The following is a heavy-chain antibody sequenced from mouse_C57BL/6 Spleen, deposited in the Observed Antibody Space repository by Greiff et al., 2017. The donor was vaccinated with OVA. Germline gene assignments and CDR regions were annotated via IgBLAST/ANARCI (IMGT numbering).Heavy chain of an antibody. CDR1: GYAFSSSW. V-gene: IGHV1-82*01. CDR3: ARSPAYYDYDDY. Sequence: VEPGASVKISCKASGYAFSSSWMNWVKQRPGKGLEWIGRIYPGDGDTNYNGKFKGKATLTADKSSSTAYMQLSSLTSEDSAVYFCARSPAYYDYDDYWGQGTTLTVSS. D-gene: IGHD2-4*01. J-gene: IGHJ2*01. CDR2: IYPGDGDT.